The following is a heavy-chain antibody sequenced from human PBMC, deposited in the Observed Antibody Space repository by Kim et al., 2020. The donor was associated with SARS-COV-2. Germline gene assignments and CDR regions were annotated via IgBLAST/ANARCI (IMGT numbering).Heavy chain of an antibody. CDR1: GYTFTSYA. V-gene: IGHV1-3*01. J-gene: IGHJ4*02. CDR2: INAGNGNT. CDR3: ARSGPPGKKSCYPDY. Sequence: ASVKVSCKASGYTFTSYAMHWVRQAPGQRLEWMGWINAGNGNTKYSQKFQVRVTITRDTSASTAYMELSSLRSEDTAVYYCARSGPPGKKSCYPDYWGQGTLVTVSS. D-gene: IGHD2-15*01.